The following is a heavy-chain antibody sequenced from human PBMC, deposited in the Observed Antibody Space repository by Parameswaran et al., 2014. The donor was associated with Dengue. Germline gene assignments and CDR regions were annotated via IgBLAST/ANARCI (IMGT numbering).Heavy chain of an antibody. D-gene: IGHD3-3*01. Sequence: VRQMPGKGLEWMGWINTNTGLPTYAQAFTGRFVFSLDTSVSTAYLQISSLKADDSALYFCARDRSSITVFGVVSASGALDVWGQGTKVTVSS. CDR2: INTNTGLP. CDR3: ARDRSSITVFGVVSASGALDV. J-gene: IGHJ3*01. V-gene: IGHV7-4-1*02.